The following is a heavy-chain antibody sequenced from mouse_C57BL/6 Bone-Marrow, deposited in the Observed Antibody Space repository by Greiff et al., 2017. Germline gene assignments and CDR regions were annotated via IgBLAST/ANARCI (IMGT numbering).Heavy chain of an antibody. CDR3: ARSYGSSYDAY. V-gene: IGHV7-3*01. CDR1: GFTFTDYY. J-gene: IGHJ3*01. D-gene: IGHD1-1*01. Sequence: EVKLVESGGGLVQPGGSLSLSCAASGFTFTDYYMSWVRQPPGKALEWLGFIRNKANGYTTEYSASVKGRFTISRDNSQSILYLQMNALRAEDSATYYCARSYGSSYDAYWGQGTLVTGSA. CDR2: IRNKANGYTT.